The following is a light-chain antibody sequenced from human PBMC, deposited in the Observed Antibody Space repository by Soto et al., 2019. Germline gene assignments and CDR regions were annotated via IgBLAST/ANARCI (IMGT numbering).Light chain of an antibody. Sequence: QSALTQPPSASGSPGQSVAISCTGTSSDIGAYNYVCWYQQHPGKAPKLIIHEVSRRPSGVPDRFSGSKSGNTASLTVSGLQAEDEADYYCSSYAGSNDRWVFGGGTKLTVL. CDR3: SSYAGSNDRWV. J-gene: IGLJ3*02. CDR1: SSDIGAYNY. V-gene: IGLV2-8*01. CDR2: EVS.